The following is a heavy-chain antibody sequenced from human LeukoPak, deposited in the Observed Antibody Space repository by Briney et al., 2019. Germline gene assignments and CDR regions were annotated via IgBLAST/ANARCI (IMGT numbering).Heavy chain of an antibody. Sequence: GASVKVSCKASGYTFTSYAMNWVRQAPGQGLEWMGWISTYKGNTNYAQNLQGRVTMTTDTATGTAYMELRSLTSDDTAVYYCARDITVHYYDSSGYYPFDSWGQGTLVTVSS. D-gene: IGHD3-22*01. CDR3: ARDITVHYYDSSGYYPFDS. CDR1: GYTFTSYA. V-gene: IGHV1-18*01. J-gene: IGHJ4*02. CDR2: ISTYKGNT.